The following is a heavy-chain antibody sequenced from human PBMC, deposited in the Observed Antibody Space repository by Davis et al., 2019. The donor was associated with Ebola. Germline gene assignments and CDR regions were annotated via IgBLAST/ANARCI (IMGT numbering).Heavy chain of an antibody. CDR2: IYPGDSDT. D-gene: IGHD5-24*01. V-gene: IGHV5-51*01. CDR1: GYSFTSYW. J-gene: IGHJ4*02. CDR3: ARLGVDGYSYYFDY. Sequence: PGGSLRLSCKGSGYSFTSYWIGWVRQMPGKGLEWMGNIYPGDSDTRYSPSLQGQVTISADNSSSTAYLQWSSLKASDTAVYYCARLGVDGYSYYFDYWGQGTLVTVSS.